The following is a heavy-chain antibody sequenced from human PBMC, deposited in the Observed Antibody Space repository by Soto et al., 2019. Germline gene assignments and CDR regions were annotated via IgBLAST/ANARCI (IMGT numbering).Heavy chain of an antibody. Sequence: EVQLVESGGGLVQPGGSLRLSCAASGFTFSSYWMHWVRQAPGKGLVWVSRINSDGSSTSYADSVKGRFTISRDNAKNTLYLHMTSLSAEDTAVYYCPRDLNSGGWYPRYYYYYYGMDVWGQGTTVTVSS. D-gene: IGHD6-19*01. V-gene: IGHV3-74*01. J-gene: IGHJ6*02. CDR1: GFTFSSYW. CDR3: PRDLNSGGWYPRYYYYYYGMDV. CDR2: INSDGSST.